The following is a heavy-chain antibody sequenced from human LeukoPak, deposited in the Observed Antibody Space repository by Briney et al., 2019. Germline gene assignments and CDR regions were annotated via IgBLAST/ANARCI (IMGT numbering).Heavy chain of an antibody. D-gene: IGHD4-17*01. V-gene: IGHV3-21*01. CDR1: GFTFSSYS. Sequence: GGSLRLSCAASGFTFSSYSMNWVRQAPGKGLEWVSSISSSSSYIYYADSVKGRFTISRDNAKNSLYLQMNSLRAEDTAVYYCAREVTTDDAFDIWGHGTMVTVSS. J-gene: IGHJ3*02. CDR2: ISSSSSYI. CDR3: AREVTTDDAFDI.